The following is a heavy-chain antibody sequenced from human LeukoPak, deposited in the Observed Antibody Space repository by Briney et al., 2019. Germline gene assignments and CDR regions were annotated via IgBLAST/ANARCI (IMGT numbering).Heavy chain of an antibody. V-gene: IGHV3-33*01. CDR3: ATVGATLPFDY. D-gene: IGHD1-26*01. Sequence: GGSPRLSCAASGFTFSSYGMHWVRQAPGKGLEWVAVIWYDGSNKYYADSVKGRFTISRDNSKNTLYLQMNSLRAEDTAVYYCATVGATLPFDYWGQGTLVTVSS. CDR2: IWYDGSNK. J-gene: IGHJ4*02. CDR1: GFTFSSYG.